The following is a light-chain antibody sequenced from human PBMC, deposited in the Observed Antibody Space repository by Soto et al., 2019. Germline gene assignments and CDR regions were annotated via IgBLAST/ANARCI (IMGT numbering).Light chain of an antibody. CDR3: HQRSNWPLT. CDR2: DSS. V-gene: IGKV3-11*01. J-gene: IGKJ4*01. Sequence: EIVLTQSPATLSLSPGERATLSCRASQSVSSYLAWYQQKPGQAPRLLIYDSSNRATGIPARFSGSGSGTDFTLTISSLEPADFAVYYCHQRSNWPLTFGGGTKVDIK. CDR1: QSVSSY.